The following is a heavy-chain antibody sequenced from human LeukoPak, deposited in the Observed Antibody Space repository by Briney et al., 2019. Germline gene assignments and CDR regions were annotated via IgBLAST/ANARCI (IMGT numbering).Heavy chain of an antibody. Sequence: SETLSLTCAVSGGSISSGNWWGWVRQTPGKGLEWIGEISHSGSTNYNPSLKSRVTMSVDTSKNQFSLRLSSVTAADTAVYYCAREGYTSGWYKTDYWGQGTLVTVSS. D-gene: IGHD6-19*01. CDR3: AREGYTSGWYKTDY. J-gene: IGHJ4*02. V-gene: IGHV4-4*02. CDR1: GGSISSGNW. CDR2: ISHSGST.